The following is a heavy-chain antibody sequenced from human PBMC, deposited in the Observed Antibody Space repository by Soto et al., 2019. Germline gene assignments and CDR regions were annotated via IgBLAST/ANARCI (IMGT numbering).Heavy chain of an antibody. V-gene: IGHV4-34*01. CDR3: ARVSSSGAGSHYYFDY. J-gene: IGHJ4*02. D-gene: IGHD6-6*01. CDR1: GGSFSGYY. Sequence: PSETLSLTCAVYGGSFSGYYWSWIRQPPGKGLEWIGEINHSGSTNYNPSLKSRVTISADTSKNQFSLKVNSVTAADTAVYYCARVSSSGAGSHYYFDYWGQGTLVTVSS. CDR2: INHSGST.